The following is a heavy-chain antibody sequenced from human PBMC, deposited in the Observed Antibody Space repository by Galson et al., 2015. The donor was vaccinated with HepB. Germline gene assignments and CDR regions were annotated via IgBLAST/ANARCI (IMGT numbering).Heavy chain of an antibody. D-gene: IGHD1-26*01. Sequence: SLRLSCAASGFTFSSYAMHWVRQAPGKGLGYVSAISSNGGSTYYADSVKGRFTISRDNSKNTLYLQMSSLRAEDTAVYYCVKDPAGRYRSGWFDPWGQGTLVTVSS. J-gene: IGHJ5*02. CDR2: ISSNGGST. CDR3: VKDPAGRYRSGWFDP. V-gene: IGHV3-64D*06. CDR1: GFTFSSYA.